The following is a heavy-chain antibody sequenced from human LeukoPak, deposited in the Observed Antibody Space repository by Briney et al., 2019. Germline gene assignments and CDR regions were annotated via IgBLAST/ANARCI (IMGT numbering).Heavy chain of an antibody. CDR3: ARGRVGAPDVFDI. CDR2: LYGGGTT. Sequence: PGGSLRLSCAVFGVTVSGNYMSWVRQAPWKGLEWVSVLYGGGTTYYADSVKGRSTISRDNSKNTLFLQMNSLRAEDTAVYYCARGRVGAPDVFDIWGQGTMVTVSS. D-gene: IGHD1-26*01. CDR1: GVTVSGNY. J-gene: IGHJ3*02. V-gene: IGHV3-53*01.